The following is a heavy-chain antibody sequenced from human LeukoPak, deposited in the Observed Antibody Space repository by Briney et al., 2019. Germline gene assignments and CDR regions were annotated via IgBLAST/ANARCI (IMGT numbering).Heavy chain of an antibody. J-gene: IGHJ4*02. CDR3: ARRSFSSGWLFFDL. CDR2: ISSSSNYI. CDR1: GFTFSTYG. D-gene: IGHD6-19*01. Sequence: GGSLRLSCAASGFTFSTYGMNWVRQAPGKGLEWVSFISSSSNYIYYADSVKGRFTISRDNAQNSLYLQLNSLRDEDTAIYYCARRSFSSGWLFFDLWGQGTLVTVSS. V-gene: IGHV3-21*01.